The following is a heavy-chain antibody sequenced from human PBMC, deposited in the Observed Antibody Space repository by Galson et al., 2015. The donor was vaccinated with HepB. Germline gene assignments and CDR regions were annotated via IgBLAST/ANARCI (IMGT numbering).Heavy chain of an antibody. CDR2: IWYDGSKK. Sequence: SLRLSCAASGIGFSSHGMHWVRQASGKGLEWVSVIWYDGSKKYYTQSVEGRFTISRDNSKNTLYLQMNSLRAEDTAVYYCARYYGDYAAFDIWGHGTMVTVSS. J-gene: IGHJ3*02. D-gene: IGHD4-17*01. CDR3: ARYYGDYAAFDI. V-gene: IGHV3-33*01. CDR1: GIGFSSHG.